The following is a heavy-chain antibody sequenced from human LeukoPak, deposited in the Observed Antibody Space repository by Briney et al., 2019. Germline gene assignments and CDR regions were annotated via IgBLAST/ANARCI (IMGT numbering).Heavy chain of an antibody. V-gene: IGHV3-23*01. CDR2: ISGSGGST. CDR3: AKDNSPGWFDP. D-gene: IGHD4-11*01. Sequence: GGSLRLSCAASGFTFSSYAMSWVRQAPGKGLEWVSAISGSGGSTYYADSAKGRFTISRDNSKNTLYLQMNSLRAEDTAIYYCAKDNSPGWFDPWGQGTLVTVSS. CDR1: GFTFSSYA. J-gene: IGHJ5*02.